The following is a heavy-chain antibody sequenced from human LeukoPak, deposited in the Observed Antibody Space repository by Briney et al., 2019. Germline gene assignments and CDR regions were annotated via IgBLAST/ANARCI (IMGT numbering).Heavy chain of an antibody. J-gene: IGHJ4*02. D-gene: IGHD2-2*01. Sequence: PSETLSLTCAVYGGSFSGYYWSWIRQPPGKGLEWIGEINHSGSTNYNPSLKSRVTISVDASKNQFSLKLSSATAADTAVYYCAREGVRYCSSTSCSWFDYWGQGTLVTVSS. V-gene: IGHV4-34*01. CDR3: AREGVRYCSSTSCSWFDY. CDR1: GGSFSGYY. CDR2: INHSGST.